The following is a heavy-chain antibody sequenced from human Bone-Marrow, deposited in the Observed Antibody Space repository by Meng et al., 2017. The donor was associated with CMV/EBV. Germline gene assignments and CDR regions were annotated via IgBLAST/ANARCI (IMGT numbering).Heavy chain of an antibody. CDR1: GFSLRTYA. CDR3: AKESLAARHYYYGMDV. Sequence: GGSLRLSCAASGFSLRTYAMHWVRQAPGKGLEWVAVMWYDGSNKYYADSVKGRFTISRDNSKNTLYLQMDSLRAEDTAVYYCAKESLAARHYYYGMDVWGQGTTVTVSS. J-gene: IGHJ6*02. D-gene: IGHD6-6*01. V-gene: IGHV3-33*06. CDR2: MWYDGSNK.